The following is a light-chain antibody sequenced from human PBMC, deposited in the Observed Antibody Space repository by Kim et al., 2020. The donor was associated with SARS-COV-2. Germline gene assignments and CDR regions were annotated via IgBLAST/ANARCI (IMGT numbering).Light chain of an antibody. CDR2: AAS. Sequence: DIQMTQSPSSLSASVGDRVTITCRASQGISKDLAWYQQKPGNAPKLLIFAASALQSGVPTRFSGSGSGTDFTLTISSLQPVDVATYYCQKYNGAPWTFGQGTKVDIK. CDR3: QKYNGAPWT. J-gene: IGKJ1*01. V-gene: IGKV1-27*01. CDR1: QGISKD.